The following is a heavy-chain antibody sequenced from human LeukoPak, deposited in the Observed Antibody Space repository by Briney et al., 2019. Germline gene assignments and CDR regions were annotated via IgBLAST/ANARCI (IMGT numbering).Heavy chain of an antibody. CDR1: GGSFSGYY. Sequence: SETLSLTCAVYGGSFSGYYWSWIRQPPGKGLQWIGEINHSGSANYNPSLKSRVTISVDTSKNQFSLKLSSVTAADTAVYYCARVGYYYGSGANWFDPGAREPWSPSPQ. V-gene: IGHV4-34*01. CDR2: INHSGSA. J-gene: IGHJ5*02. D-gene: IGHD3-10*01. CDR3: ARVGYYYGSGANWFDP.